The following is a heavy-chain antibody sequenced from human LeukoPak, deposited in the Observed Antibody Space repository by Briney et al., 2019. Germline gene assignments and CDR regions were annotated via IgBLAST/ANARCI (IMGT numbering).Heavy chain of an antibody. Sequence: GGSLRLSCAVSGFTFSGFWMSWSRQAPGKGLEWVASINSDGSEGYYADVVKGRFTISRDNAKNSLYLQINSLRAEDTAVYYCARDGYNRIAFDIWGQGTMVTVSS. V-gene: IGHV3-7*03. D-gene: IGHD5-24*01. CDR1: GFTFSGFW. J-gene: IGHJ3*02. CDR3: ARDGYNRIAFDI. CDR2: INSDGSEG.